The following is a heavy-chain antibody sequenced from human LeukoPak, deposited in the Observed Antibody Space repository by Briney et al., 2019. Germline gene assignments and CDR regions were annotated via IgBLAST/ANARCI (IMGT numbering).Heavy chain of an antibody. CDR1: GFTFTSYA. Sequence: AGGPLRLSCAASGFTFTSYAMTWVRQAPGKGLEWVSAISGSGVSTFYADSVKGRFTISRDNSKNTLYLQLNSLRGEDTAIYYCAKDPIAAAGNYFDYWGQGTLVTVSS. D-gene: IGHD6-13*01. CDR2: ISGSGVST. CDR3: AKDPIAAAGNYFDY. J-gene: IGHJ4*02. V-gene: IGHV3-23*01.